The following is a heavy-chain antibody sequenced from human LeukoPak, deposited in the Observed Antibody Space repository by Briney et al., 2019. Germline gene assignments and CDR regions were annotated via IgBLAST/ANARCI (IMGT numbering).Heavy chain of an antibody. Sequence: SETLSLTCTVSGGSISSGDYYWSWIRQPPGKGLEWIGYIYYSGSTYYNPSLKSRVTISVDTSKNQFSLKLSSVTAADTAVYYCARDYSSSNYYYYYMDVWGKGTTVTVSS. CDR1: GGSISSGDYY. CDR3: ARDYSSSNYYYYYMDV. V-gene: IGHV4-30-4*08. J-gene: IGHJ6*03. CDR2: IYYSGST. D-gene: IGHD6-6*01.